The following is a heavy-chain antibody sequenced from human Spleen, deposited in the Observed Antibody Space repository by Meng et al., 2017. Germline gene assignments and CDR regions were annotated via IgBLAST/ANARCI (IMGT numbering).Heavy chain of an antibody. V-gene: IGHV4-34*01. CDR2: INHSGST. CDR1: GGSSSGYY. CDR3: ARVAIGHCSGGSCYSEEDY. Sequence: SETLSLTGAVYGGSSSGYYWSWIRQPPGKGLEWIGEINHSGSTNYNPSLKSRVTISVDTSKNQFSLKLSSVTAADTAVYYCARVAIGHCSGGSCYSEEDYWGQGTLVTVSS. D-gene: IGHD2-15*01. J-gene: IGHJ4*02.